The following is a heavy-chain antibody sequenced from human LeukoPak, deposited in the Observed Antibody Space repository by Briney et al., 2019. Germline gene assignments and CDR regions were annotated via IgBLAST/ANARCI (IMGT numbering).Heavy chain of an antibody. CDR1: GGSITTYS. V-gene: IGHV4-59*01. CDR3: AREVGGNHNWFDP. CDR2: IYYTGST. Sequence: PETLSLTCTVSGGSITTYSWSWIRQPPGKGLEWIGYIYYTGSTNYNPSLKSRVTISVDTSKNQFSLKLTSVTAADTAVYYCAREVGGNHNWFDPWGQGTLVTVSS. D-gene: IGHD1-26*01. J-gene: IGHJ5*02.